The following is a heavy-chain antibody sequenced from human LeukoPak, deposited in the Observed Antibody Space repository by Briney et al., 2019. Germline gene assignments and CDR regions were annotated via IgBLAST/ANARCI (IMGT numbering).Heavy chain of an antibody. Sequence: SVKVSCKSSGGTFSSYAISWVRQAPGQGLEWMGGIIPIFGTANYAQKFSGRVTITADESTSTAYMELSGLRSEDTAVYYCAREGPWSSSSWYGYFQHWGQGTLVTVSS. V-gene: IGHV1-69*13. D-gene: IGHD6-13*01. CDR1: GGTFSSYA. J-gene: IGHJ1*01. CDR3: AREGPWSSSSWYGYFQH. CDR2: IIPIFGTA.